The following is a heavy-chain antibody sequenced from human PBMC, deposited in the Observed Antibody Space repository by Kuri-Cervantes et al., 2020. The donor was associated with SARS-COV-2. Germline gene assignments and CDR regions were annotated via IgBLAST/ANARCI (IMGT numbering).Heavy chain of an antibody. CDR2: ISSSSSYI. D-gene: IGHD6-13*01. CDR3: ARGGYSSSWYSDY. V-gene: IGHV3-21*01. Sequence: LSLTCAASGFTSSSYSMNWVRQAPGKGLEWVSSISSSSSYIYYADSVKGRFTISRDNAKNSLYLQMNSLRAEDTAVYYCARGGYSSSWYSDYWGQGTLVTVSS. J-gene: IGHJ4*02. CDR1: GFTSSSYS.